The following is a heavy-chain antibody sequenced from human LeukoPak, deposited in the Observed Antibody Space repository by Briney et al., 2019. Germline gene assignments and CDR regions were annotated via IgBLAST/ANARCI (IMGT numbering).Heavy chain of an antibody. V-gene: IGHV4-59*01. Sequence: SETLSLTCTVSGGYISNYYWSWIRQPPGKGLEWIGYLYYSGSTNYNPSLKSRVTISVDTSKNQFSLKLSSVTAADTAVYYCARIPVDRYCSSTSCYYFDYWGQGTLVTVSS. J-gene: IGHJ4*02. CDR1: GGYISNYY. CDR2: LYYSGST. D-gene: IGHD2-2*01. CDR3: ARIPVDRYCSSTSCYYFDY.